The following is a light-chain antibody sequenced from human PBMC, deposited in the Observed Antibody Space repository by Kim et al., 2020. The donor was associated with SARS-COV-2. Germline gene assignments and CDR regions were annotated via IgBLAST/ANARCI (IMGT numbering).Light chain of an antibody. CDR1: QRISSW. J-gene: IGKJ2*01. Sequence: GDRVVITCRASQRISSWLAWYQKKPGKAPKLLIYDASNLESGVPSRFSGSGSGTEFTLTISSLQPDDFATYYCQQYNSYSYTFGQGTKL. V-gene: IGKV1-5*01. CDR2: DAS. CDR3: QQYNSYSYT.